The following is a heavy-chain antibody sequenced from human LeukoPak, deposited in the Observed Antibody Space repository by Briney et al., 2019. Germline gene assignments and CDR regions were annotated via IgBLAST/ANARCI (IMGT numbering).Heavy chain of an antibody. J-gene: IGHJ5*02. CDR3: ARGGAYDYGVLDA. CDR2: ISDTGKTT. Sequence: GGSLRLSCEASGFAFSNHAMTWVRQAPGESLQWVSTISDTGKTTFYRDSVRGRFTISRDISNNTLYLQMDGLGADDTAVYYCARGGAYDYGVLDAWGQGTLVTVSS. V-gene: IGHV3-23*01. CDR1: GFAFSNHA. D-gene: IGHD4/OR15-4a*01.